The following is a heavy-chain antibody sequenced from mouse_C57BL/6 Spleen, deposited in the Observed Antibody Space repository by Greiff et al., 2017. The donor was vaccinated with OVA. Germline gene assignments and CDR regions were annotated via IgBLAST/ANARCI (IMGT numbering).Heavy chain of an antibody. CDR1: GYTFTSYW. J-gene: IGHJ4*01. V-gene: IGHV1-53*01. CDR2: INPSNGGT. CDR3: ARVGIYYGNAMDY. Sequence: QVQLQQPGTELVKPGASVKLSCRASGYTFTSYWMHWVKQRPGQGLEWIGNINPSNGGTNYNEKFKSKATLTVDKSSSTAYMQLSSLTSEDSAVYYCARVGIYYGNAMDYWGQGTSVTVSS. D-gene: IGHD2-1*01.